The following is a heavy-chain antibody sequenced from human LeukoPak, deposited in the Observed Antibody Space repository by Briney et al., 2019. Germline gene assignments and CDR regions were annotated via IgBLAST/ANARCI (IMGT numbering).Heavy chain of an antibody. CDR1: GLTFSSYS. D-gene: IGHD5-18*01. V-gene: IGHV3-21*01. CDR2: ISSSSSYI. CDR3: ARVETAMVSYPLDY. Sequence: GGSLRLSCAASGLTFSSYSMNWVRQAPGKGLEWVSSISSSSSYIYYADSVKGRFTISRDNAKNSLYLQMNSLRAEDTAVYYCARVETAMVSYPLDYWGQGTLVTVSS. J-gene: IGHJ4*02.